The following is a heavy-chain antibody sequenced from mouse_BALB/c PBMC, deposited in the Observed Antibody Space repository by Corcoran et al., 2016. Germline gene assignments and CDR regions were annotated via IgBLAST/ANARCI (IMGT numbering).Heavy chain of an antibody. CDR2: IYWDDDK. J-gene: IGHJ2*01. V-gene: IGHV8-12*01. CDR1: GFSLSTSGMG. D-gene: IGHD1-1*01. Sequence: QVTLKESGPGILQPSQTLSLTCSFSGFSLSTSGMGVSWIRQPSGKGLEWLAHIYWDDDKRYNPSLKSRLTSSKDTSSNQVFLKITSVDTADTATYYCARNYGSSFDYWGQGTTLTVSS. CDR3: ARNYGSSFDY.